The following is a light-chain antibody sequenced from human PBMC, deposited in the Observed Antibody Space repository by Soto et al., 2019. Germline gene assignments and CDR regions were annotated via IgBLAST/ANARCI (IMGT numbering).Light chain of an antibody. CDR2: DAT. J-gene: IGKJ4*01. CDR1: QDIGTF. CDR3: QQFRDLSLT. V-gene: IGKV1-33*01. Sequence: DIQMTQSPTSLSASVGDRVTITCQASQDIGTFLNWYQQKPGKAPKLLLFDATTLETGVPPRFSGSGFGTVFSLTISSLQAEDLATYYCQQFRDLSLTFGGGTKCEI.